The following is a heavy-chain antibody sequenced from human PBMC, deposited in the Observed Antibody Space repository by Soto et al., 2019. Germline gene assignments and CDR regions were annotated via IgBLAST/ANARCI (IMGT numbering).Heavy chain of an antibody. Sequence: QVQLQQWGAGLLKPSETLSLTCAVYGGSFSGFYWSWIRQPPGKGLEWIGEIKHSGSTNYNPSLKSRVTISADTSKNQFSLQLSSVTAADTAVYYCVSKLGSCTGGSCNWYFDLWGRGTLVTFSS. V-gene: IGHV4-34*01. CDR2: IKHSGST. CDR1: GGSFSGFY. J-gene: IGHJ2*01. CDR3: VSKLGSCTGGSCNWYFDL. D-gene: IGHD2-15*01.